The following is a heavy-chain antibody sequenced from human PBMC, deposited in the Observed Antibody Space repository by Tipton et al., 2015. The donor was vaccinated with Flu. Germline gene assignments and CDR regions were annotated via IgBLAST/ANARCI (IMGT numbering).Heavy chain of an antibody. D-gene: IGHD3-10*02. J-gene: IGHJ4*02. CDR1: GGSISSSSYN. V-gene: IGHV4-39*01. CDR3: ARLSFYDVDLKNFYFDY. Sequence: TLSLTCTDSGGSISSSSYNWGWIRQPPGKGLEWIGSIYYSGSTYYNPSLKSRVAMSVDTSKNQLSLKLSSVTAADTAMFYCARLSFYDVDLKNFYFDYWGQGALVTVSS. CDR2: IYYSGST.